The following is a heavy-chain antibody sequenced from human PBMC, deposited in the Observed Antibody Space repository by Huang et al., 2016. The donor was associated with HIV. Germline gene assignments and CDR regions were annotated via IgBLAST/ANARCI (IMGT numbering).Heavy chain of an antibody. D-gene: IGHD3-16*01. V-gene: IGHV1-69*10. CDR1: GVSFSDYA. CDR3: AREGQNWLGKPFGALAF. CDR2: SSPRFCLT. Sequence: QAQLVQSGAAVMKPGSSVRVSCKASGVSFSDYAFSWVRRAPGQGLDWRGVSSPRFCLTKYAPRLQGRVTISADKSSNTGYLELTSLRSGDTAVYYCAREGQNWLGKPFGALAFWGQGTEVIVSS. J-gene: IGHJ4*03.